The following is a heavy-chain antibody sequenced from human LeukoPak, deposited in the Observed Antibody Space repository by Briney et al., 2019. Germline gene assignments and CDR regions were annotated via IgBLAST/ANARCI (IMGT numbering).Heavy chain of an antibody. CDR1: GGSLHRSF. CDR2: IYSSGTT. V-gene: IGHV4-59*01. Sequence: PSETLSLTCVVSGGSLHRSFWTWVRQPPGKGLEWIGLIYSSGTTDYSPSLKSRLTISIDTSKNQFSLRLASVTTAGTAVYYCGRRPAVDGPIDSWGQGTLVAVSS. CDR3: GRRPAVDGPIDS. D-gene: IGHD3/OR15-3a*01. J-gene: IGHJ4*02.